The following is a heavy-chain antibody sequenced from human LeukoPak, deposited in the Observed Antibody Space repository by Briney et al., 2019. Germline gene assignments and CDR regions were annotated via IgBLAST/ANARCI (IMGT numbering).Heavy chain of an antibody. CDR1: GFTFSSYA. V-gene: IGHV3-7*01. D-gene: IGHD3-10*01. J-gene: IGHJ5*02. CDR2: IKQDGSVI. CDR3: ARDGWSYDLS. Sequence: PGGSLRLSCAASGFTFSSYAMHWVRQAPGKGLEWVANIKQDGSVIYYVDSVKGRFTISRDNAKNSLYLQMNSLRAEDTAVYYCARDGWSYDLSWGQGTLVTVSS.